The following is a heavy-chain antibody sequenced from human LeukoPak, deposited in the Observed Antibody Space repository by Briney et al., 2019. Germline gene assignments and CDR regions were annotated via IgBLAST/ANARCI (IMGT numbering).Heavy chain of an antibody. CDR2: FDPEDGET. V-gene: IGHV1-24*01. CDR3: ATAAQYYDSSGYYYFDY. D-gene: IGHD3-22*01. Sequence: ASVKVSCKVSGYTLTELSMHWVRQAPGKGLEWMGGFDPEDGETIYAQKFQGRVTMTEDTSTDTAYMELSSLRFEDTAVYYCATAAQYYDSSGYYYFDYWGQGTLVTVSS. J-gene: IGHJ4*02. CDR1: GYTLTELS.